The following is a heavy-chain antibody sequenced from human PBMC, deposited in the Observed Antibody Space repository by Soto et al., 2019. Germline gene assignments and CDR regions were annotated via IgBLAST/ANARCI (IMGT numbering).Heavy chain of an antibody. V-gene: IGHV1-69*13. D-gene: IGHD3-10*01. CDR3: ARGLYGSGSYYTSQGYYGMDV. CDR2: IIPIFGTA. Sequence: VKVSCKASGGTFSSYAISWVRQAPGQGLEWMGGIIPIFGTANYAQKFQGRVTITADESTSTAYMELSSLRSEDTAVYYCARGLYGSGSYYTSQGYYGMDVWGQGTTVTVSS. CDR1: GGTFSSYA. J-gene: IGHJ6*02.